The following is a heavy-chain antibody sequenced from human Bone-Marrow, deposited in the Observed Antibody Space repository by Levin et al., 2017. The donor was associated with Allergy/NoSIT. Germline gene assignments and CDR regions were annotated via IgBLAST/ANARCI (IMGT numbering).Heavy chain of an antibody. J-gene: IGHJ6*03. CDR3: ARNGGGYSSGWSYYYYYMDV. CDR1: GGSISSYY. V-gene: IGHV4-59*08. CDR2: IYYSGST. D-gene: IGHD6-19*01. Sequence: SQTLSLTCTVSGGSISSYYWSWIRQPPGKGLEWIGYIYYSGSTNYNPSLKSRVTISVDTSKNQFSLKLSSVTAADTAVYYCARNGGGYSSGWSYYYYYMDVWGKGTTVTVSS.